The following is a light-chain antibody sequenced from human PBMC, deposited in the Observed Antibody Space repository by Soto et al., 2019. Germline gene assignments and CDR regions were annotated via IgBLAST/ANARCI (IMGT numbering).Light chain of an antibody. Sequence: ALQMTQSPSSLSASVGDRVTITCRASQGIKNDLAWYQQKPGKAPKFLMYDASSLQSGVPSRFSGSGSGTDFTLTISSLQPEDFGTYFCLQDYNYPYTFGQGTKVEIK. CDR3: LQDYNYPYT. V-gene: IGKV1-6*01. CDR1: QGIKND. J-gene: IGKJ2*01. CDR2: DAS.